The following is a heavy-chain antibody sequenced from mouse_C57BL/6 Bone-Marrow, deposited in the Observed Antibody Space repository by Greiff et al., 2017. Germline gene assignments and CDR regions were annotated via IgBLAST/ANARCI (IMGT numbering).Heavy chain of an antibody. J-gene: IGHJ4*01. V-gene: IGHV5-17*01. CDR1: GFTFSDYG. CDR3: ARQGLRAMDY. Sequence: EVKLMESGGGLVKPGGSLKLSCAASGFTFSDYGMHWVRQAPEKGLEWVAYISSGSSTIYYADTVKGRFTISRDNAKKTLFLQMTSLRSEDTAMYYCARQGLRAMDYWGQGTSVTVSS. D-gene: IGHD3-3*01. CDR2: ISSGSSTI.